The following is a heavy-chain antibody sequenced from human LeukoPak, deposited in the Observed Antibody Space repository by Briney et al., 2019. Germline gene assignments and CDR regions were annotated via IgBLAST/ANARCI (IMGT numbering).Heavy chain of an antibody. V-gene: IGHV1-46*01. CDR3: ARVSVTGTTSIDY. CDR1: GYTFTSYY. Sequence: ASVKVSCKASGYTFTSYYLHWVRQAPGQGLEWMGIINPSGGSTSYAQKFQGRVTMTRDMSTSTVYMELSSLRSEDTAVYYCARVSVTGTTSIDYWGQGTLVTVSS. CDR2: INPSGGST. J-gene: IGHJ4*02. D-gene: IGHD1-7*01.